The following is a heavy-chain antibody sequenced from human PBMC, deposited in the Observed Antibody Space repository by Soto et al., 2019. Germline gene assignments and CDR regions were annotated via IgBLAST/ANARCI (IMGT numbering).Heavy chain of an antibody. CDR1: GGSFSGYY. J-gene: IGHJ4*02. D-gene: IGHD3-10*01. CDR2: INHSGST. Sequence: SETLSLTCAVYGGSFSGYYWSWIRQPPGKGLEWIGEINHSGSTNYNSSLKSRVTISVDTSKNQFSLKLSSVTAADTAVYYCARARNLANYYGSGSYYPYFDYWGQGTLVTVSS. V-gene: IGHV4-34*01. CDR3: ARARNLANYYGSGSYYPYFDY.